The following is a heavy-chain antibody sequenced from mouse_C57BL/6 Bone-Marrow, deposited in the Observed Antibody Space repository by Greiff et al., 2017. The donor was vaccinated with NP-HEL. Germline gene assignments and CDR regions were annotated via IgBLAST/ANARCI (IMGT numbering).Heavy chain of an antibody. CDR1: GYSFTSYY. CDR3: ARFLTGGPFDY. CDR2: IYPGSGNT. V-gene: IGHV1-66*01. J-gene: IGHJ2*01. Sequence: VQLQESGPELVKPGASVKISCKASGYSFTSYYIHWVKQRPGQGLEWIGWIYPGSGNTKYNEKFNGKATLTADTSSSTAYMQLSSLTSEDSAVYYCARFLTGGPFDYWGQGTTLTVSS.